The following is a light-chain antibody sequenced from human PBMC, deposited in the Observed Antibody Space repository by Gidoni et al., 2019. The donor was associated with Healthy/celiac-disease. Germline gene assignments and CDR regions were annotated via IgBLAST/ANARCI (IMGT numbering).Light chain of an antibody. Sequence: DIVLTQPPGTLSLSPGERATLSCRASQSVSSSYLAWYQQKPGQAPRLLIYGASSRATGLPDRFSGSGSGTDFTLTISRLEPEDFAVYYCQQYGSSPRTFGQGTKVEIK. CDR3: QQYGSSPRT. J-gene: IGKJ1*01. CDR1: QSVSSSY. V-gene: IGKV3-20*01. CDR2: GAS.